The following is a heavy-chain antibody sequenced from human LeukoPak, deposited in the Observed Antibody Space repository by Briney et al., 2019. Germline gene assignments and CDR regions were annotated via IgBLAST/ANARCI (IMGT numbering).Heavy chain of an antibody. CDR1: GGSISSYY. Sequence: KPSETLSLTCTVSGGSISSYYWSWIRQPPGKGLEWIGYIYYSGSTNYNPSLKSRVTISVDTSKNQFSLKLSSVTAADTAVYYCARSYSSSWPYYYYYGMDVWGQGTTVTVSS. V-gene: IGHV4-59*01. J-gene: IGHJ6*02. D-gene: IGHD6-13*01. CDR2: IYYSGST. CDR3: ARSYSSSWPYYYYYGMDV.